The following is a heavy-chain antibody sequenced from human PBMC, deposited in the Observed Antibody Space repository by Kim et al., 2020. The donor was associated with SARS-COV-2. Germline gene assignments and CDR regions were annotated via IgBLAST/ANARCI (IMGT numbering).Heavy chain of an antibody. Sequence: YQAYPITVKSQITITPDPSQNQFSLQLNSVTPEDTAVYYCARDSVRHFDYWGQGTLVTVSS. J-gene: IGHJ4*02. CDR3: ARDSVRHFDY. V-gene: IGHV6-1*01. D-gene: IGHD6-6*01. CDR2: YQ.